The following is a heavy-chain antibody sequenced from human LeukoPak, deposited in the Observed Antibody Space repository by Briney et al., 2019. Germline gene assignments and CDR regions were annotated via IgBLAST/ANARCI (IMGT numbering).Heavy chain of an antibody. Sequence: GASVKVSCKASGYTFTSYGISWVRQAPGQGLEWMGWISAYNGNTNYAQKFQGRVTMTTDASTGTAYMELRSLRSDDTAVYYCARNPSTALDYWGQGTLVTVSS. V-gene: IGHV1-18*01. CDR3: ARNPSTALDY. CDR1: GYTFTSYG. J-gene: IGHJ4*02. CDR2: ISAYNGNT. D-gene: IGHD4-17*01.